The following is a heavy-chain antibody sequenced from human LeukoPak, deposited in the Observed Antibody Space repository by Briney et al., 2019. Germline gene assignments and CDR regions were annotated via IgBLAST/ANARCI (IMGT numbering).Heavy chain of an antibody. D-gene: IGHD1-1*01. J-gene: IGHJ6*03. CDR3: ASGSAKNYYYYMDV. V-gene: IGHV4-4*07. Sequence: PSETLSLTCTVSGGSISTFYWSWIRQPAGKGLEWIGRIFTTGNTNYNPSLKSRVTMSVDKSKNQFSLKLSSVTAADTAVYYCASGSAKNYYYYMDVWGKGTTVTVSS. CDR2: IFTTGNT. CDR1: GGSISTFY.